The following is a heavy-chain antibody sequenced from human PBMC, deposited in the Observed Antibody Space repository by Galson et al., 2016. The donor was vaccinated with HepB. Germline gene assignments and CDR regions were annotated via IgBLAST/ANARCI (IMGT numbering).Heavy chain of an antibody. CDR3: ARDLIMVTTGWFDP. D-gene: IGHD1-1*01. Sequence: TLSLTCTVSGGSMSTYYWSWIRQPPGKGLEWIGYIYYSGSTNYSPSLKSRVTISVDTSKNQFSLKLSSVTAADTAVYYCARDLIMVTTGWFDPWGQGTLVTVSS. CDR1: GGSMSTYY. V-gene: IGHV4-59*01. J-gene: IGHJ5*02. CDR2: IYYSGST.